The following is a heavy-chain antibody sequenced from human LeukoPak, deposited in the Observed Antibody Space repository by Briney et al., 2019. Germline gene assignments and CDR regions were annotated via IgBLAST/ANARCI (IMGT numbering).Heavy chain of an antibody. CDR3: ARLGLSSVTMIMD. Sequence: ETLSLTCTVSGGSISSGDYYWSWIRQPPGKGLEWIAYVYYSGNVNYNPSLKSRVTILADASKNQFSLRLNSVTAADTAVYYCARLGLSSVTMIMDWGQGTLVTVSS. V-gene: IGHV4-61*08. J-gene: IGHJ4*02. CDR1: GGSISSGDYY. CDR2: VYYSGNV. D-gene: IGHD3-22*01.